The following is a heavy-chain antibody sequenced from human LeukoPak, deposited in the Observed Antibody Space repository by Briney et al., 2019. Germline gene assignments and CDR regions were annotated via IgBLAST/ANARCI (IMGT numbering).Heavy chain of an antibody. V-gene: IGHV4-34*01. CDR1: GGSFSGYY. D-gene: IGHD1-7*01. CDR3: GRRSRSTWNYRRGDY. CDR2: INHSGST. J-gene: IGHJ4*02. Sequence: SETLSLTCAVYGGSFSGYYWSWIRQPPGKGLEWIGEINHSGSTNYNPSLKSRVTISVDTSKNQFSLKLTSVTAADTAVYYCGRRSRSTWNYRRGDYWGQGTLVTVSS.